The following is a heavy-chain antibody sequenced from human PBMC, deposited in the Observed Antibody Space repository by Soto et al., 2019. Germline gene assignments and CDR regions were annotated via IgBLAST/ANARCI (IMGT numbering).Heavy chain of an antibody. V-gene: IGHV3-21*01. J-gene: IGHJ6*02. Sequence: EVHLVESGGGLVKPGGSLRLSCAVSEFAFSSCTMKWVRQAPGKGLEWVSSISPSTSHIYYADSVKGRFTISRDNAKNSLFLQMNSLRAEDTAVYYCSGCSGGACHQNYGMDVWGQGTAVTVSS. CDR2: ISPSTSHI. CDR3: SGCSGGACHQNYGMDV. D-gene: IGHD2-15*01. CDR1: EFAFSSCT.